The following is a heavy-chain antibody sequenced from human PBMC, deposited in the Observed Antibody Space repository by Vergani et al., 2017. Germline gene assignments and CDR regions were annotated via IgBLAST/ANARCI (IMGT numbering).Heavy chain of an antibody. CDR1: GFTFSSYG. Sequence: QVQLVESGGGVVQPVRSLRLSCAASGFTFSSYGMHWVRQAPGKGLEWVAVIWYDGSNKYYADSVKGRFTISRDNSKNTLYLQMNSLRAEDTAVYYCARDQGSSVAWGYFDYWGQGTLVTVSS. CDR2: IWYDGSNK. V-gene: IGHV3-33*01. D-gene: IGHD6-6*01. CDR3: ARDQGSSVAWGYFDY. J-gene: IGHJ4*02.